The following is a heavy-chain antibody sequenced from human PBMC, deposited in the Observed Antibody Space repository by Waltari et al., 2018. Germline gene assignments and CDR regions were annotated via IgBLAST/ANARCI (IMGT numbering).Heavy chain of an antibody. CDR2: VHGSGKT. J-gene: IGHJ4*02. CDR3: ARDRGRGLYLDS. Sequence: QLQLQESGPGLVKPSGTLSLTCAVSGDSMSSTYWWSWVRQPPGKGLEWMGQVHGSGKTNYNPSFASRVTISLDTYNKQFSLKVTSATAADTAIYYCARDRGRGLYLDSWGPGTLVTVSP. D-gene: IGHD2-15*01. CDR1: GDSMSSTYW. V-gene: IGHV4-4*02.